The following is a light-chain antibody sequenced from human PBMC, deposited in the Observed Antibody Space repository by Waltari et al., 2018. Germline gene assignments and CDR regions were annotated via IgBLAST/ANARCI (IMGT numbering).Light chain of an antibody. Sequence: QSALTQPASVSGSPGQSIPISCTGTRRAVGGYNSSSWYQQPPGKAPKLMIYDVSKRPSGVSNRSSCSKSGNTASLTIPGLQAEDEADYYCCSYAGSSTYVFGTGTKVTVL. CDR3: CSYAGSSTYV. J-gene: IGLJ1*01. V-gene: IGLV2-23*02. CDR2: DVS. CDR1: RRAVGGYNS.